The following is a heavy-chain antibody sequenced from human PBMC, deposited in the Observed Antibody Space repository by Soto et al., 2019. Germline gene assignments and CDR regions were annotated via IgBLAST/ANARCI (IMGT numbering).Heavy chain of an antibody. Sequence: QVQLQEWGPGLVKPSETLSLTCTVSGGSITTYYWSWMRQPAGKGLEWIGRIYSGGSTNDNPSLRSRVSVSVDLSKDQSSRNLSSVTAKDTAVYYSARGPEGVGEFSLDYWGHGTLVAVSS. D-gene: IGHD3-10*01. CDR2: IYSGGST. J-gene: IGHJ4*01. CDR1: GGSITTYY. V-gene: IGHV4-4*07. CDR3: ARGPEGVGEFSLDY.